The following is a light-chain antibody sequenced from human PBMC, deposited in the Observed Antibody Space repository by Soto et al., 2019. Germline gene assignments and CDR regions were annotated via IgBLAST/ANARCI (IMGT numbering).Light chain of an antibody. CDR2: LNSDGSH. CDR3: QTYDAGIQV. J-gene: IGLJ2*01. V-gene: IGLV4-69*01. CDR1: CGHSNNA. Sequence: QAVVTQSPSASASLGASVKLTCTLNCGHSNNAIAWHQQQPEKGPRYLMKLNSDGSHSKGDGIPDRFSGSSSGAERYLTISSLQSEDEADYYCQTYDAGIQVFGGGTKVTVL.